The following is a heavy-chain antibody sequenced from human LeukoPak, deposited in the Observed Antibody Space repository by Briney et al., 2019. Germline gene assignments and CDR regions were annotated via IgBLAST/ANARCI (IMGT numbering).Heavy chain of an antibody. J-gene: IGHJ4*02. CDR1: GGSITSSTYY. CDR2: IFYTGST. CDR3: VRWVRGATRAFDY. V-gene: IGHV4-39*01. D-gene: IGHD3-10*01. Sequence: SETLSLTCTVSGGSITSSTYYWGWIRQPPGKGLEWFGSIFYTGSTYYNPSLKSRVTISVDTSKNQFSLNLNSVTAADTAVYYCVRWVRGATRAFDYWGQGTLVTVSS.